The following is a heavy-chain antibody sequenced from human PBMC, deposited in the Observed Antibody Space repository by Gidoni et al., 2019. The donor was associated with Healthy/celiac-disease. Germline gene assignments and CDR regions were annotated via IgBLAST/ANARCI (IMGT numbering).Heavy chain of an antibody. J-gene: IGHJ2*01. CDR2: IYWNDDK. V-gene: IGHV2-5*01. D-gene: IGHD5-18*01. CDR3: AHRLSRGIQLWDSWYFDL. Sequence: QITLKESGPTLVKPTQTLTLTCTFSGVSLSTSGVGVGWIRQPPGKALEWLALIYWNDDKRYSPSLKSRLTITKDTSKNQVVLTMTNMDPVDTATYYCAHRLSRGIQLWDSWYFDLWGRGTLVTVSS. CDR1: GVSLSTSGVG.